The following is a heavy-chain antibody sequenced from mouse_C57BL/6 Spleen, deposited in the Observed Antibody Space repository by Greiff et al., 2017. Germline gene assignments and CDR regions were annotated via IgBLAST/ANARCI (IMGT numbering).Heavy chain of an antibody. CDR2: FNPSNGGT. V-gene: IGHV1-53*01. CDR1: GYTFTSYW. CDR3: ARKGSSYAMGY. D-gene: IGHD1-3*01. Sequence: VQLQQPGTELVKPGASVKLSCKASGYTFTSYWMHWVKQRPGQGLEWIGNFNPSNGGTNYNEKFKSKATLTIDKSSGTAYMQLSSLTSEDSAVYYGARKGSSYAMGYWGQGTSVTVSA. J-gene: IGHJ4*01.